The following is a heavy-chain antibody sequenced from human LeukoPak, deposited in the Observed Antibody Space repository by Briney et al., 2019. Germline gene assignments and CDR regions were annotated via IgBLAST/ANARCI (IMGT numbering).Heavy chain of an antibody. Sequence: ASVKVSCKASGYTFTSYAMHWVRQAPGQRLEWMGWINGGNGNTKYSQKFPGRVTITRDTSASTAYMELSSLRSEDTAVYYYARDQWGSGSYYRFDYWGQGTLVTVSS. J-gene: IGHJ4*02. CDR2: INGGNGNT. V-gene: IGHV1-3*01. D-gene: IGHD1-26*01. CDR3: ARDQWGSGSYYRFDY. CDR1: GYTFTSYA.